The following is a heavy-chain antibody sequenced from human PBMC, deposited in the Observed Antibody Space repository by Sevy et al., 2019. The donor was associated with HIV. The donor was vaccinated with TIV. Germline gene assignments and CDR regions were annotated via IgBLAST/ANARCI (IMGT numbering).Heavy chain of an antibody. Sequence: GGSLRLSCAASGFTFSSYGMHWVRQAPGKGLEWVAVIWYDGSNKYYADSVKGRFTISRDNSKNTLYLQMNSLRAEDTAVYYCARDRRSSRPKYFQHWGQGTLVTVSS. CDR3: ARDRRSSRPKYFQH. V-gene: IGHV3-33*01. CDR2: IWYDGSNK. J-gene: IGHJ1*01. CDR1: GFTFSSYG. D-gene: IGHD6-13*01.